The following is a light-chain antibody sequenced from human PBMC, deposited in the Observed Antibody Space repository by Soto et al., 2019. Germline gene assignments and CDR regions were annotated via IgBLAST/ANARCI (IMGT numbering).Light chain of an antibody. V-gene: IGKV1-5*03. CDR1: QGISSW. CDR2: KAS. Sequence: DIQMTQSPSALSASVGDRVTITCRVSQGISSWLAWYQQKPGKAPNLLIYKASTLESGVPSRFSGSGSGTEFTLTISSLQPEDFATYYCQQSYSTLITFGQGTRLEIK. CDR3: QQSYSTLIT. J-gene: IGKJ5*01.